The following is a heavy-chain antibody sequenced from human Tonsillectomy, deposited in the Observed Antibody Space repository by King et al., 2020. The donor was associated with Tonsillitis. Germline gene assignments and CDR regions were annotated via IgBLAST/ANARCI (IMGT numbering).Heavy chain of an antibody. CDR1: GFTFSNYG. D-gene: IGHD3-10*01. CDR2: IWYDGSNK. J-gene: IGHJ4*02. CDR3: ARDLGSGTYQSYFDF. V-gene: IGHV3-33*08. Sequence: LVESGGGVVQPGRSLRLSCAASGFTFSNYGMNWVRQAPGKGLEWVAVIWYDGSNKYYADSVKGRFTISRDNSKKTLYLQMNSLRAEDTAVYYCARDLGSGTYQSYFDFWGQGTLVTVSS.